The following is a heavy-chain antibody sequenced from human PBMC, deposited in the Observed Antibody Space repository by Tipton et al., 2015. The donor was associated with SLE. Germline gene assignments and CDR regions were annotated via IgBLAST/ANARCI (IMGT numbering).Heavy chain of an antibody. Sequence: SLRLSCAASGFTFSSQEMNWVRQAPGKGLEWVSYISSGGTFIHYADAAKGRFTISRDNAKNSLYLQMNSLRAEDTAVYYCARGFWNGFYIGYFDSWGQGAPVTVSS. CDR1: GFTFSSQE. J-gene: IGHJ4*02. D-gene: IGHD3-3*01. CDR3: ARGFWNGFYIGYFDS. CDR2: ISSGGTFI. V-gene: IGHV3-48*03.